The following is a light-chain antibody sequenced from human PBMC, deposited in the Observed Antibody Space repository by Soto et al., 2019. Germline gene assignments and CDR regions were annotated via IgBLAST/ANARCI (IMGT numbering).Light chain of an antibody. V-gene: IGKV4-1*01. Sequence: DVVMTQSPDSLAVSLGERAPITCKYSQSLFFTSNNKNYLAWYQQKSGQPPKLLISWASTREPGVPDRFSGSGSGTEFTLTINSLQDADVAGYYCQKYFYSVVITFGQGTRLEIK. CDR1: QSLFFTSNNKNY. CDR3: QKYFYSVVIT. CDR2: WAS. J-gene: IGKJ5*01.